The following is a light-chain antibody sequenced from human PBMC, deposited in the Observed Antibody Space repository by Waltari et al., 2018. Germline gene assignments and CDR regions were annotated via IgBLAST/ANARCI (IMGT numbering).Light chain of an antibody. CDR2: DVR. CDR1: SGDIGTYNY. Sequence: QSALTQPASVSGSPGQSITISCTGTSGDIGTYNYVSWYQQYTDRDPELLIYDVRHRPSRISNRFSGSKSGYTASLTISDLQAEDEADYFCSSYSTTNTLIFGGGTRLTV. J-gene: IGLJ2*01. V-gene: IGLV2-14*03. CDR3: SSYSTTNTLI.